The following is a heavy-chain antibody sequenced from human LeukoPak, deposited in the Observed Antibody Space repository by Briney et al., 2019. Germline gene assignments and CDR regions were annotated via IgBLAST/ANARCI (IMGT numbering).Heavy chain of an antibody. J-gene: IGHJ4*02. Sequence: PGGSLRLSCAASKFTFSNYGMQWVRQAPGKGLEWVAVISYDGSIKYYADSVKGRFTISRDNSRNTLYLQMDSLRAEDTAVYYCAASLPNIVVVPATKGPFGYWGQGTLVTVSS. CDR3: AASLPNIVVVPATKGPFGY. CDR2: ISYDGSIK. CDR1: KFTFSNYG. D-gene: IGHD2-2*01. V-gene: IGHV3-30*03.